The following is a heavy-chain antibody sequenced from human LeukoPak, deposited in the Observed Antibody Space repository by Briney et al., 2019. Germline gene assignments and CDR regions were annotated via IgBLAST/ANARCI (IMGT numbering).Heavy chain of an antibody. CDR3: ATRYCTIPACRASSYHCMDH. CDR1: GFTFSSYW. Sequence: GGSLRLSCAASGFTFSSYWITWVRQAPGKGLEWVANIKQDGSEAYYVDSVKGRFTVSRDNAKNSLYLQLNSLGAEDTAVYYCATRYCTIPACRASSYHCMDHWGKGTTVTVSS. CDR2: IKQDGSEA. J-gene: IGHJ6*03. V-gene: IGHV3-7*01. D-gene: IGHD2-8*01.